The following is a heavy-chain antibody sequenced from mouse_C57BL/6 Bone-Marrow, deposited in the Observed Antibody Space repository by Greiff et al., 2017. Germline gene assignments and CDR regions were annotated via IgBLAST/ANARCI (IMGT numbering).Heavy chain of an antibody. CDR2: INPNNGGT. V-gene: IGHV1-26*01. J-gene: IGHJ1*03. Sequence: EVQLQQSGPELVKPGASVKISCKASGYTFTDYYMNWVKQNPGKSLEWIGDINPNNGGTSYNQKFKGKATLTVGKYSSTAYMELRSPTSEDSAVYYCAREASSSYWYFDVWGTGTTVTVSS. D-gene: IGHD1-1*01. CDR3: AREASSSYWYFDV. CDR1: GYTFTDYY.